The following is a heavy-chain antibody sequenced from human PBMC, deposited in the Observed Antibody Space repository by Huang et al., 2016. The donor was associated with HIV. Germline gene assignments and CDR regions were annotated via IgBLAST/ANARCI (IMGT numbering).Heavy chain of an antibody. CDR3: ARARGYYDSSVSYYFDY. CDR2: IIPIFGTA. Sequence: QVQLVQSGAEVKKPGSSVNVSCKASGGTFNSYAISWVRQAPGQGREWMGGIIPIFGTANYAKKFQGRVTITADESTSTAYMELSSLRSEDTAVYYCARARGYYDSSVSYYFDYWGQGTLVTVSS. CDR1: GGTFNSYA. D-gene: IGHD3-22*01. J-gene: IGHJ4*02. V-gene: IGHV1-69*13.